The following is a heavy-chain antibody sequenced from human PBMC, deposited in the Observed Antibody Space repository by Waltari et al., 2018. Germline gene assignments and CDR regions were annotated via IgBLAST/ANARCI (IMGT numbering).Heavy chain of an antibody. CDR2: INHDGSGK. CDR1: GFTFTNYW. Sequence: EVQLVESGGGLVQPGGSLRLSCATSGFTFTNYWMSWVRQAPGKGLEWLANINHDGSGKFFLGSVKGRFTISRDNAKKSVYLQMNSLTGEDTAVYYCATSQDAAGNDWGQGTLVTVSS. V-gene: IGHV3-7*01. J-gene: IGHJ4*02. D-gene: IGHD6-13*01. CDR3: ATSQDAAGND.